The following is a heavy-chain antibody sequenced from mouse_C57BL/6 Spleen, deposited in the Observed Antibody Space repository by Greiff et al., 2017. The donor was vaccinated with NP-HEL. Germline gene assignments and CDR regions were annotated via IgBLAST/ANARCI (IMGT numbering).Heavy chain of an antibody. D-gene: IGHD6-2*01. CDR2: IDPSDSYT. J-gene: IGHJ4*01. V-gene: IGHV1-69*01. CDR1: GYTFTSYW. Sequence: QVQLQQPGAELVMPGASVKLSCKASGYTFTSYWMHWVKQRPGQGLEWIGEIDPSDSYTNYNQKFKGKSTLTVDKSSSTAYMQLSSLTSEDSAVYYCAISLGRDYAMDYWGQGTSVTVSS. CDR3: AISLGRDYAMDY.